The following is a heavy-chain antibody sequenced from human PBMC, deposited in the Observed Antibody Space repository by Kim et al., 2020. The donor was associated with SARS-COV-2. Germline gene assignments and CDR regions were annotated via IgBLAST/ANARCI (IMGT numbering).Heavy chain of an antibody. CDR1: GYTFTDYY. CDR3: ARAFGGNNPPLY. CDR2: INPNSGGT. D-gene: IGHD3-16*01. J-gene: IGHJ4*02. V-gene: IGHV1-2*02. Sequence: ASVKVSCKASGYTFTDYYLHWVRQAPGQGLEWMGWINPNSGGTNYAQKFQGRVSMARDTAISTAYMDLSSLRSDDTAVYYCARAFGGNNPPLYWGQGTLVTVSS.